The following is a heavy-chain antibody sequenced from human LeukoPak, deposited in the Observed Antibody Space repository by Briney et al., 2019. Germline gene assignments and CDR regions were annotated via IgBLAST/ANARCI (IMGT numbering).Heavy chain of an antibody. CDR3: ARAQYSYGHYYFDY. CDR2: INSDGSST. V-gene: IGHV3-74*01. CDR1: GFTFSSYW. Sequence: QPGGSLRLSCAASGFTFSSYWMHWVRQAPGKGLVWVSRINSDGSSTSYADSVKGQFTISRDNAKNTLYLQMNSLRAEDTAVYYCARAQYSYGHYYFDYWGQGTLVTVSS. D-gene: IGHD5-18*01. J-gene: IGHJ4*02.